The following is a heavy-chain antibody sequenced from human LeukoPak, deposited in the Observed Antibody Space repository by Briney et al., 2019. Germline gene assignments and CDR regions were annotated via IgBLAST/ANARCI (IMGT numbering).Heavy chain of an antibody. J-gene: IGHJ6*02. CDR2: INHSGST. CDR1: GGSFSGYY. CDR3: ARGWDTGYSYYGMDV. V-gene: IGHV4-34*01. D-gene: IGHD5-18*01. Sequence: PSETLSLTCAVYGGSFSGYYWSWIRQPPGKGLEWIGEINHSGSTNYNPSLKSRVTISVDTSKNQLFLKLSSVTAADTAVYYCARGWDTGYSYYGMDVWGPGTTVTVSS.